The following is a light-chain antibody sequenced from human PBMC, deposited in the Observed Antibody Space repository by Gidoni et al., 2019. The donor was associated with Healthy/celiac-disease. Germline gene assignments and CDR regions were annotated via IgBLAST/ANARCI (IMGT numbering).Light chain of an antibody. CDR3: QQSYSTPLT. CDR1: QSISSY. Sequence: DIQMTQSPSSLSASVGARVTIPCRASQSISSYLNWYQQKPGKAPKLLIYAASSLQSGVPSRFSGSGSGTDFTLTISSLQPEDFATYYCQQSYSTPLTFGGGTKVGIK. J-gene: IGKJ4*01. CDR2: AAS. V-gene: IGKV1-39*01.